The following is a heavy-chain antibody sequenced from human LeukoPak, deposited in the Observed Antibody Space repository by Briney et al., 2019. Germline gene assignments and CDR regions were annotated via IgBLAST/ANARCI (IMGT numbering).Heavy chain of an antibody. CDR3: ARESPGYCSGGSCFFDY. D-gene: IGHD2-15*01. CDR2: ISAYNGNT. J-gene: IGHJ4*02. V-gene: IGHV1-18*01. Sequence: ASVKVSCKASGYTFTSYGISWVRQAPGQGLECMGWISAYNGNTNYAQKLQGRVTMTTDTSTSTAYMELRSLRSDDTAVYYCARESPGYCSGGSCFFDYWGQGTLVTVSS. CDR1: GYTFTSYG.